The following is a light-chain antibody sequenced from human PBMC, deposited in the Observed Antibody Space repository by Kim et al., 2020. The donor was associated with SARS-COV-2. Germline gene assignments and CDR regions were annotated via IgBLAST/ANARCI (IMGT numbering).Light chain of an antibody. CDR1: SNNVGNQG. Sequence: RQTATLTCTGNSNNVGNQGAAWLQQHHGHPTKLLSYRNNNRPSGISARLSASRSGDTASLTITGLQPEDEADYYCSAWDSSLSAWVFGGGTQLTVL. V-gene: IGLV10-54*01. CDR2: RNN. CDR3: SAWDSSLSAWV. J-gene: IGLJ3*02.